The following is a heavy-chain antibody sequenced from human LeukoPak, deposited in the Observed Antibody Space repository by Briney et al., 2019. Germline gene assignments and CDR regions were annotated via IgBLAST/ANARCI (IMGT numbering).Heavy chain of an antibody. D-gene: IGHD5-18*01. CDR1: GGSISSYY. J-gene: IGHJ4*02. Sequence: SETLSLTCTVSGGSISSYYWSWIRQPPGKGLEWIGYIYYSGSTNYNPSLKSRVTISVDTSKNQFSLKLSSVTATDTAVYYCARSPGVRNTARYDYWGQGTLVTVSS. CDR3: ARSPGVRNTARYDY. CDR2: IYYSGST. V-gene: IGHV4-59*01.